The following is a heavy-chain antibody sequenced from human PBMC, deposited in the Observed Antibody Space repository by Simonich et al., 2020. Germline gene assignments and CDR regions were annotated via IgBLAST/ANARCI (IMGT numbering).Heavy chain of an antibody. J-gene: IGHJ3*02. V-gene: IGHV3-23*01. CDR1: GFTFSSYA. Sequence: GGGLVQPGGSLRLSCAASGFTFSSYAMSWVRQAPGKGLEWVSAIRGSGGSTYYADSVKGRFTISRDNSKNTLYLQMNSLRAEDTAVYYCAKDLGERITMIVVVIDAFDICGQGTMVTVSS. CDR2: IRGSGGST. CDR3: AKDLGERITMIVVVIDAFDI. D-gene: IGHD3-22*01.